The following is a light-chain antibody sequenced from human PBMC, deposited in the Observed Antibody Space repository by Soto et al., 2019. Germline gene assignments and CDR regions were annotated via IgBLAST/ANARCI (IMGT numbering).Light chain of an antibody. CDR2: EVS. CDR3: SSYTSSSTRV. V-gene: IGLV2-14*01. Sequence: QSVLTQPASVSGSPGHSITISCTGTSTNVGGYNYVSWYQQHPGKAPKLMIYEVSNRPSGVSNRFSGSKSGNTASLTISGLQAEDEADYYCSSYTSSSTRVFGTGTKVTVL. J-gene: IGLJ1*01. CDR1: STNVGGYNY.